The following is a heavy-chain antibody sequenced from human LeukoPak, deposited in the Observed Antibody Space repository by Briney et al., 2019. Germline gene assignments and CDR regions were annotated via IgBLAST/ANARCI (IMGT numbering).Heavy chain of an antibody. J-gene: IGHJ4*02. Sequence: GGSLRLSCAASGFTFSNAWMSWVRQAPGKGLEWVGRIKSKTDGATTDYAAPVKGRFTISRDDSKSTLYLQMNSLKTEDTAVYYCTTDIVLMVYAIRCGYWGQGTLVTVSS. V-gene: IGHV3-15*01. CDR1: GFTFSNAW. D-gene: IGHD2-8*01. CDR3: TTDIVLMVYAIRCGY. CDR2: IKSKTDGATT.